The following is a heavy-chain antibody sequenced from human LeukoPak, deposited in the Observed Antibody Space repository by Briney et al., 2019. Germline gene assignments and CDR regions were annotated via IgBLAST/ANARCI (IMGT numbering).Heavy chain of an antibody. V-gene: IGHV4-59*01. J-gene: IGHJ3*02. Sequence: SETLSLTCTVSGDSINSYYWNWIRQPPGKGLEWIGYIYYSGRTDYNPSLKSRVTISVDTSKHQFSMKLKSVTAADTAVYFCARGRWLPNAFDIWGQGSMVTVFS. CDR3: ARGRWLPNAFDI. CDR2: IYYSGRT. CDR1: GDSINSYY. D-gene: IGHD5-24*01.